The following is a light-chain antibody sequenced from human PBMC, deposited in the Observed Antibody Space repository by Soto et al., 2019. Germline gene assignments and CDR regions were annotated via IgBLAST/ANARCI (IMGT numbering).Light chain of an antibody. CDR1: QTVTSSY. CDR3: QQYGDSIT. CDR2: DAV. Sequence: VLTQSPGSLSLSPGERATVSCRASQTVTSSYLAWYQQRPGQAPQLLIYDAVTRATGIPDRFSGSESGRFYTLTISRLDPEDSAVYYCQQYGDSITFGGGTKVEIK. V-gene: IGKV3-20*01. J-gene: IGKJ4*01.